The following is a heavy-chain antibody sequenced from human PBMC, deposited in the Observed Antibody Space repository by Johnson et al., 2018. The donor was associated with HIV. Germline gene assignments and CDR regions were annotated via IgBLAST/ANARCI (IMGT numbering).Heavy chain of an antibody. V-gene: IGHV3-30*02. CDR2: IRYDGSNK. D-gene: IGHD3-10*01. Sequence: QVQLVESGGGLVQPGGSLRLSCAASGFTFSSYGMHWVRQAPGKGLEWVAFIRYDGSNKYYADSVKGRFTISRDNSKNTLYLQMNSLRAEDTAVYYCARSMRGAFDVWGQGTMVTVSS. CDR1: GFTFSSYG. J-gene: IGHJ3*01. CDR3: ARSMRGAFDV.